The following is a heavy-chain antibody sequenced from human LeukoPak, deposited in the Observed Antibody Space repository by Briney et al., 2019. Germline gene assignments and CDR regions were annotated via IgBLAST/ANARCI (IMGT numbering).Heavy chain of an antibody. V-gene: IGHV3-66*02. J-gene: IGHJ5*02. D-gene: IGHD2-15*01. CDR1: GFTVSSNY. CDR2: IYSGGST. CDR3: ARVQGYCSGGSCHH. Sequence: GGSLRLSCAASGFTVSSNYMSWVRQAPGKGLEWVSVIYSGGSTYYADSVKGRFTISRDNSKNTLYLQMNSLRAEDTAVYYCARVQGYCSGGSCHHWGQGTLVTVSS.